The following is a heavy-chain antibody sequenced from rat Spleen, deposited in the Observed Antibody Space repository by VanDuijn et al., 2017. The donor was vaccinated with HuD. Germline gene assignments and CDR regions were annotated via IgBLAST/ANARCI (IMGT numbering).Heavy chain of an antibody. J-gene: IGHJ2*01. D-gene: IGHD5-1*01. CDR1: GFSLTSYN. Sequence: QVQLKESGPGLVQPSQTLSLTCTVAGFSLTSYNVHWVRQPPGKGLEWMGVVWNTGGTRYNSALKSRLSISKDTSKSQVFLKMNSLQTEEIATYYCARELGPFDYWGQGVMVTVSS. CDR2: VWNTGGT. V-gene: IGHV2-41*01. CDR3: ARELGPFDY.